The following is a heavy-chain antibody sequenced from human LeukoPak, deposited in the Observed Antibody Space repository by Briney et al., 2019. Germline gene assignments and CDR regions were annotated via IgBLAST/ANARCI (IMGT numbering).Heavy chain of an antibody. CDR2: ISSSGITI. J-gene: IGHJ6*03. Sequence: PGGSLRLSCAASGFTFSDYYMSWIRQAPGKGLEWASDISSSGITIYYADSVKGRFTVSRDNAKDSLYLQMNSLRAEDTAVYYCAREGRFRGEGYYYYYMDVWGKGTTVTVSS. CDR1: GFTFSDYY. CDR3: AREGRFRGEGYYYYYMDV. D-gene: IGHD3-10*01. V-gene: IGHV3-11*04.